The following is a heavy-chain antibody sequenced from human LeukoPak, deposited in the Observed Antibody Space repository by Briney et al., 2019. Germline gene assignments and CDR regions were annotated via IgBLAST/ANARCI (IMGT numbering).Heavy chain of an antibody. CDR3: ARFFSRWDRPYYFDH. D-gene: IGHD3-16*01. V-gene: IGHV3-7*01. CDR1: GFTFRKYW. Sequence: GGSLRLSCAASGFTFRKYWMSWVRQAPGKGLGWVANIKEDGSEKNYVDSVKGRCTISRDNSKNSVDLQMNSLRGEDTAVYYCARFFSRWDRPYYFDHWGQGTLVTVSS. J-gene: IGHJ4*02. CDR2: IKEDGSEK.